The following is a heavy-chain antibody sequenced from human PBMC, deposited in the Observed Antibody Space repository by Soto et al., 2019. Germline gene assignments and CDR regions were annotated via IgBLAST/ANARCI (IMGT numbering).Heavy chain of an antibody. CDR2: ISGSGGST. D-gene: IGHD3-22*01. V-gene: IGHV3-23*01. CDR1: GFTFSSYA. Sequence: GGSLRLSCAASGFTFSSYAMSWVRQAPGKGLEWVSAISGSGGSTYYADSVKGRFTISRDNSKNTLYLQMNSLRAEDTAVYYCAKESGVFYYDSSPRGDAFDIWGQGTMVTVSS. J-gene: IGHJ3*02. CDR3: AKESGVFYYDSSPRGDAFDI.